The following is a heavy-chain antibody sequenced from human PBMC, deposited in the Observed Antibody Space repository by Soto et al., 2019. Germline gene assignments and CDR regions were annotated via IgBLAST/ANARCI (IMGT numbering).Heavy chain of an antibody. Sequence: SETLSLTGSVSGAAIGTNGYYWGWLLLRPGNGLEWIGNIYDSGSTYYNPSLKSRLTISLESSKRQFFLNLTSVTAADTAVYYCARAPYYDFLTGSVIRGGRYFDNWGQGTRVT. CDR3: ARAPYYDFLTGSVIRGGRYFDN. V-gene: IGHV4-31*03. J-gene: IGHJ4*02. D-gene: IGHD3-9*01. CDR1: GAAIGTNGYY. CDR2: IYDSGST.